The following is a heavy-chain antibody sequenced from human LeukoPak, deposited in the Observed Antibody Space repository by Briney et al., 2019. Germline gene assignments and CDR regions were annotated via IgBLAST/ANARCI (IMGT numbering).Heavy chain of an antibody. CDR2: ISGSGDST. CDR1: GFTFSSYV. CDR3: AKGRYYGSGRYLNSHDY. D-gene: IGHD3-10*01. Sequence: PGGSLSLSCAASGFTFSSYVMSWVRQAPGKGLEWVSLISGSGDSTYYADSVKGRFTISRDNSKNTVYLQMNSLRAEDTAVYSCAKGRYYGSGRYLNSHDYWGQGTLVTVSS. J-gene: IGHJ4*02. V-gene: IGHV3-23*01.